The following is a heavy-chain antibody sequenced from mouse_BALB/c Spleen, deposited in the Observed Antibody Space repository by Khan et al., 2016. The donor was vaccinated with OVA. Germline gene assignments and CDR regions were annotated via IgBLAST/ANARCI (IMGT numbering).Heavy chain of an antibody. CDR2: FNPNNGGA. CDR3: ARRDYYAYYWYFDV. CDR1: GYTFTEYT. J-gene: IGHJ1*01. D-gene: IGHD1-2*01. V-gene: IGHV1-18*01. Sequence: VQLKQSGPELVKPGASVKISCKTSGYTFTEYTIHWVKQSHGKSLEWIGRFNPNNGGAHYNQKLKGKATLTVDKSSSTAYMELRSLTSEDSAVYYYARRDYYAYYWYFDVWGAGTTVTVSS.